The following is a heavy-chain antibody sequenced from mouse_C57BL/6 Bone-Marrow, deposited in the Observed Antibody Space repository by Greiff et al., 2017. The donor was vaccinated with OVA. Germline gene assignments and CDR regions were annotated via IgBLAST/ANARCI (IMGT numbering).Heavy chain of an antibody. Sequence: QVQLQQPGAELVKPGASVKLSCKASGYTFTSYWMQWVKQRPGQGLEWIGEIDPSDSYTNYNQKFKGKATLTVDTSSSTAYMQLSSLTSEDSAVYYCARNCNYYGSSWYFDVWGTGTTVTVSS. V-gene: IGHV1-50*01. J-gene: IGHJ1*03. D-gene: IGHD1-1*01. CDR3: ARNCNYYGSSWYFDV. CDR2: IDPSDSYT. CDR1: GYTFTSYW.